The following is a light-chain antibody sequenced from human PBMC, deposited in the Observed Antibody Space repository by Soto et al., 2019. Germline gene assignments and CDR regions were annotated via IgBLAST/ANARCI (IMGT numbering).Light chain of an antibody. V-gene: IGKV3-15*01. CDR2: GAS. CDR1: QSISDT. Sequence: EIGMTQSPATLSVSPGGRATLSCRASQSISDTLAWYQQKPGQAPRLLIYGASTRATGFPARFSGSGSGTDFTLTISRLEPEDFAVYYCQQYGSSPGYTFGQGTKLEIK. J-gene: IGKJ2*01. CDR3: QQYGSSPGYT.